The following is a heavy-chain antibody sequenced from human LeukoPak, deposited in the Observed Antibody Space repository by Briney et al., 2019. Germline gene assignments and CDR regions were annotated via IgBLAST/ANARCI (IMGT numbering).Heavy chain of an antibody. D-gene: IGHD3-10*01. CDR1: GGSISSYY. CDR3: ARDLPRSGRDAFDI. CDR2: IYNGGTS. V-gene: IGHV4-59*01. J-gene: IGHJ3*02. Sequence: SQTLSLTCTVSGGSISSYYWSWIRQPPGKGLEWIGYIYNGGTSNYNPSLKSRVTISVDTSKNHFSLKVSSVTAADTVAYYCARDLPRSGRDAFDIWGQGTMVTVSS.